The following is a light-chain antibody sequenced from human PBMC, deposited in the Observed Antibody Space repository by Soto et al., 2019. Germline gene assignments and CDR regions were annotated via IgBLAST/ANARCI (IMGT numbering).Light chain of an antibody. CDR1: QSVSSSY. Sequence: EIVLTQSPGTLSLSPGERATLSCRASQSVSSSYLAWYQQKPGQAPRLLIYGASSRATGIPARFSGSGSGTEFTLTTSSLRSEDFAIYFCQQYNDWPTFGPGTKVDIK. V-gene: IGKV3-15*01. CDR3: QQYNDWPT. J-gene: IGKJ3*01. CDR2: GAS.